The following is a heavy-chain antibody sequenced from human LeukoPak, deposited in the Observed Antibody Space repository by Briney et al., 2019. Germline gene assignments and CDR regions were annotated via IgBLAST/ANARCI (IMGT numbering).Heavy chain of an antibody. Sequence: GGSLRLSCAASGFTFSSYAMSWVRQAPGKGLEWVAFIRYDGSNKYYADSVKGRFTISRDNSKNTLYLQMNSLRAEDTAVYYCARGASTYSYGYPNWFDPWGQGTLVTVSS. V-gene: IGHV3-30*02. J-gene: IGHJ5*02. CDR1: GFTFSSYA. CDR3: ARGASTYSYGYPNWFDP. D-gene: IGHD5-18*01. CDR2: IRYDGSNK.